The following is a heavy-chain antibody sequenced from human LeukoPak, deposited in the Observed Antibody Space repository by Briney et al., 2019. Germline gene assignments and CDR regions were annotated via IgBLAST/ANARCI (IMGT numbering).Heavy chain of an antibody. J-gene: IGHJ5*02. V-gene: IGHV4-61*02. CDR1: GGSISSGSYY. CDR2: IYTSGST. Sequence: SQTLSLTCTVSGGSISSGSYYWSWIRQPAGKGLERIGRIYTSGSTNYNPSLKSRVTISVDTSKNQFSLKLSSVTAADTAVYYCARDFAYYYDSSGYYRVPLGWFDPWGQGTLVTVSS. CDR3: ARDFAYYYDSSGYYRVPLGWFDP. D-gene: IGHD3-22*01.